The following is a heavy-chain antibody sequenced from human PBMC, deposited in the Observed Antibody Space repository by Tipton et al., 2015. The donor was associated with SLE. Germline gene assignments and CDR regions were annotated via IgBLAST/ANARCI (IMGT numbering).Heavy chain of an antibody. V-gene: IGHV4-34*01. CDR1: GGSFSGYY. CDR2: IYYSGST. Sequence: TLSLTCAVYGGSFSGYYWGWIRQHPGKGLEWIGDIYYSGSTYYNPSLKSRVTVSVDTSKDQFSLRLRSVTAADTAVYYCATARIFGVPTWGRGTLVIVSS. D-gene: IGHD3-3*01. J-gene: IGHJ4*02. CDR3: ATARIFGVPT.